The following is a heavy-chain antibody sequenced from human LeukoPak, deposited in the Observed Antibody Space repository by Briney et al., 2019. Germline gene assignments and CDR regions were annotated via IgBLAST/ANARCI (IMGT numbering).Heavy chain of an antibody. J-gene: IGHJ5*02. V-gene: IGHV4-38-2*02. Sequence: SETLSLTCSVSGYSISSGYYWGWIRQPPGKGLEWIGSIFHTSIPYQSSSFKNRLHMSVDTSKNQFSLKLSSVTAADTAVYYCARDSGTTGEVKFDPWGQGTLVTVSS. D-gene: IGHD3-10*01. CDR2: IFHTSIP. CDR1: GYSISSGYY. CDR3: ARDSGTTGEVKFDP.